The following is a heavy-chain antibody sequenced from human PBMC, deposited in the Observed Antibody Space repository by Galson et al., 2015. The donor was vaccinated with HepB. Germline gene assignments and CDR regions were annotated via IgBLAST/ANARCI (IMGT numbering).Heavy chain of an antibody. CDR2: ISGSAGST. J-gene: IGHJ4*02. V-gene: IGHV3-23*01. CDR3: AKTLWGRGSYRVVDY. Sequence: SLRLSCAASGFSFSTYAMSWVRQAPVRQAPGKGLEWVSAISGSAGSTYYADSVKGRFTISRDNSKNTLYLQMNSLRAEDTAIYYCAKTLWGRGSYRVVDYWGQGTLVTVSS. D-gene: IGHD1-26*01. CDR1: GFSFSTYA.